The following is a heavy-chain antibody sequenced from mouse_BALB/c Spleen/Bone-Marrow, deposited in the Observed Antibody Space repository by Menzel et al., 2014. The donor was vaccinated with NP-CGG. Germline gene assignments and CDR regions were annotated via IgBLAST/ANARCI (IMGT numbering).Heavy chain of an antibody. V-gene: IGHV3-1*02. D-gene: IGHD1-2*01. J-gene: IGHJ4*01. CDR2: IHYSGGT. CDR3: ARWNGYYAMDY. CDR1: GYSITSGYS. Sequence: VQLQQSGPALVKPSQSLSLTCTVTGYSITSGYSWHWIRQFPGNTLEWMGYIHYSGGTNHNPSLKSRISTTRDTSKNQFFLQLNSVTTEDTATYYCARWNGYYAMDYWGQGTSVTVSS.